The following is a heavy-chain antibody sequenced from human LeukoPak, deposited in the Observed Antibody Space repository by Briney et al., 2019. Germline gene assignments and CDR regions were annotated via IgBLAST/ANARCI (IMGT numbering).Heavy chain of an antibody. J-gene: IGHJ3*02. CDR3: ARDSGSSSSDAFDI. CDR1: GYTFTGYY. Sequence: ASVKVSCKASGYTFTGYYMHWVRQAPGQGLEWMGWINPNSGGTNYAQKFQGRVTMTRDTSISTAYMELSRLRSDDTAVYYCARDSGSSSSDAFDIWGQGTMVTVSS. D-gene: IGHD2-2*01. CDR2: INPNSGGT. V-gene: IGHV1-2*02.